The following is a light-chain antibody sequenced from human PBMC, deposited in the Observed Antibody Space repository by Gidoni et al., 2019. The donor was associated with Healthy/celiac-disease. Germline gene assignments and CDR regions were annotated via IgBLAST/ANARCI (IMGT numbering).Light chain of an antibody. CDR1: QGISSY. CDR2: AAS. Sequence: DIQLTQSPSFLSASVGDRVTITCRASQGISSYLAWYPQKPGKAPKLLIYAASTLQSGVPSRFSGSGSGTEFTLTISSLQPEDFATYYCQQLNSYPETFGQGTKVEIK. V-gene: IGKV1-9*01. CDR3: QQLNSYPET. J-gene: IGKJ1*01.